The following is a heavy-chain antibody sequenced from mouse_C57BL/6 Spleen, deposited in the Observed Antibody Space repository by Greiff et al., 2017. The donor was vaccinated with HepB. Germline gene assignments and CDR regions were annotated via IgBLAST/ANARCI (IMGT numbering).Heavy chain of an antibody. CDR1: GYTFTSYG. CDR2: IYPRSGNT. Sequence: QVQLQQSGAELARPGASVKLSCKASGYTFTSYGISWVKQRTGQGLEWIGEIYPRSGNTYYNEKFKGKATLTADKSSSTAYMELRSLTSEDSAVYFCARGGIYYGTYYFAMDYWGQGTSVTVSS. D-gene: IGHD2-1*01. CDR3: ARGGIYYGTYYFAMDY. V-gene: IGHV1-81*01. J-gene: IGHJ4*01.